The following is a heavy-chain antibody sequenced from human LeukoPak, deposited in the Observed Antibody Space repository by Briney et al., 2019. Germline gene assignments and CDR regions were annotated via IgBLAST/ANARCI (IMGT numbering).Heavy chain of an antibody. CDR3: VCLGYCSTSSCQP. D-gene: IGHD2-2*01. CDR2: ITSDGSST. Sequence: GGSLRLSCAASGFTFSNYLMHWVRQAPGKGLVWVSRITSDGSSTHYADSVKGRFTISRDSAKNTLYLQMNSLTAEDTAVYYCVCLGYCSTSSCQPWGQGTLVTVSS. CDR1: GFTFSNYL. J-gene: IGHJ4*02. V-gene: IGHV3-74*01.